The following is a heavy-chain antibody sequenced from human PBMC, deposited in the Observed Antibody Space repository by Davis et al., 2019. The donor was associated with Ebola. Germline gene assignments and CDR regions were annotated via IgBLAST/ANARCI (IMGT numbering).Heavy chain of an antibody. J-gene: IGHJ5*02. CDR2: ISSHGGNT. CDR1: GFTFSSYA. CDR3: AKLPDYDFWRGSSLNWLDP. Sequence: GESLKISCAASGFTFSSYAMTWVRQAPGKGLEWVSGISSHGGNTYYADSVKGRFTVSRDSSKKTLYLEMNSLKAEDTAIYYCAKLPDYDFWRGSSLNWLDPWGQGTLVTVSP. V-gene: IGHV3-23*01. D-gene: IGHD3-3*01.